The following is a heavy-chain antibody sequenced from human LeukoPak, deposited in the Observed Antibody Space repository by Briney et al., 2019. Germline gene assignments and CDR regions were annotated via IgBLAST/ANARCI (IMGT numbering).Heavy chain of an antibody. Sequence: PGGSLRLSCAASGFTFSTYFMHWVRQAPGKGLEWVAVIASDGSHTFYVESVKGRSTISRDNSKNTLYLQMNSLRAEDTAVYFCARERQDTIVHSGAFDIWGQGTMVTVSS. V-gene: IGHV3-30-3*01. CDR2: IASDGSHT. CDR3: ARERQDTIVHSGAFDI. J-gene: IGHJ3*02. CDR1: GFTFSTYF. D-gene: IGHD3-10*01.